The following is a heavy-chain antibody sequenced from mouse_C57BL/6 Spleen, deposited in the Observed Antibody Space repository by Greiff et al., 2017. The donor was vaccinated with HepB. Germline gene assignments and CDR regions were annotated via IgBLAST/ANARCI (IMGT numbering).Heavy chain of an antibody. D-gene: IGHD3-1*01. Sequence: QVQLQQSGPELVKPGASVKISCKASGYAFSSSWMNWVKQRPGKGLEWIGRIYPGDGDTNYNGKFKGKATLTADKSSSTAYMQLCSLTSEDSAVYFCASVRDFDYWGQGTTLTVSS. CDR1: GYAFSSSW. V-gene: IGHV1-82*01. CDR2: IYPGDGDT. J-gene: IGHJ2*01. CDR3: ASVRDFDY.